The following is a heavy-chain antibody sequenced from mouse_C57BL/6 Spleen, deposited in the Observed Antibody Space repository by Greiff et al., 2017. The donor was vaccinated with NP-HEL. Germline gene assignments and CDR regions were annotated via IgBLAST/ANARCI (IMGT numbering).Heavy chain of an antibody. J-gene: IGHJ4*01. D-gene: IGHD1-1*01. Sequence: QVQLQQPGAELVKPGASVKLSCKASGYTFTSYWMQWVKQRPGQGLEWIGEIDPSDSHTNSNQKFKGKATLTVDTSSSTAYMQLSSLTSEDSAVYYCARNYYGRHYYAMDYWGQGTSVTVSS. CDR2: IDPSDSHT. V-gene: IGHV1-50*01. CDR1: GYTFTSYW. CDR3: ARNYYGRHYYAMDY.